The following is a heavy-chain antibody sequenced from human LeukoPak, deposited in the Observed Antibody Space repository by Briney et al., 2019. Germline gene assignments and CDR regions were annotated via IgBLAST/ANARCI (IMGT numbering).Heavy chain of an antibody. CDR3: AKNIVVVPDVDWYFDL. V-gene: IGHV3-23*01. Sequence: GGSLRLSCAAAGFTFAIYAMSWVRQAPGKGLEWVSGISGGGGSTYYADSVKGRFTISRDNSKNTLYLQMNSLRAEDTAVYYCAKNIVVVPDVDWYFDLWGRGTLVTVSS. D-gene: IGHD2-2*01. J-gene: IGHJ2*01. CDR1: GFTFAIYA. CDR2: ISGGGGST.